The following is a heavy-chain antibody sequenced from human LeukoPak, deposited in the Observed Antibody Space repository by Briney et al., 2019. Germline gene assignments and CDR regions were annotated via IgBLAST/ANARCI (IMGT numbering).Heavy chain of an antibody. CDR1: GGSISSYY. CDR2: IYYSGST. V-gene: IGHV4-59*01. J-gene: IGHJ6*02. D-gene: IGHD2-15*01. Sequence: SETLSLTCTVSGGSISSYYWSWIRQPPGKGLEWIGYIYYSGSTNYNPSLKSRVTISVDMSKNQFSLKLSSVTAADTAVYYCARENTRYCSGGSCYPAKGYYGMDVWGQGTTVTVSS. CDR3: ARENTRYCSGGSCYPAKGYYGMDV.